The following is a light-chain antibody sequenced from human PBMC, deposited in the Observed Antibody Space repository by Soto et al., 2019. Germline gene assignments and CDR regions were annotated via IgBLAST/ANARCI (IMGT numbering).Light chain of an antibody. J-gene: IGKJ1*01. V-gene: IGKV1-5*03. CDR2: KAS. Sequence: DIQLTQSPSTLSASVGDRVTITCRASQSISGWLAWYQQKPGKAPKLLIYKASTLKSGVPSRFSGSGYGTEFTLTISSLQPDDFATYYCQHYNSYSEACGQGTKVDIK. CDR3: QHYNSYSEA. CDR1: QSISGW.